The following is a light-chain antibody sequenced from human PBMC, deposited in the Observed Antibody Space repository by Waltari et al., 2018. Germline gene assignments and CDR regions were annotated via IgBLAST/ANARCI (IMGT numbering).Light chain of an antibody. CDR1: QSVSGNY. Sequence: VLTQSPGTLSLSPGERATLSCRASQSVSGNYLAWYQQKPGQSPRLLIYDTSTRATGISDRFRGSGSGTDFTLTINRLEPEDFAVYFCQQYSASPHVTFGQGTRLEIK. J-gene: IGKJ5*01. CDR3: QQYSASPHVT. CDR2: DTS. V-gene: IGKV3-20*01.